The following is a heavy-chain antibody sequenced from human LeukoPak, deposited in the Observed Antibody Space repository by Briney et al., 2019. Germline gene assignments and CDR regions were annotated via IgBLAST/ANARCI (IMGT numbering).Heavy chain of an antibody. Sequence: PSETLSLTCTVSGGSISSYYWSWIRQPPGKGLEWIGYIYYSGSTYYKPSLKSRVTISVDMSKNQFSLKLSSVTAADTAVYYCARGGYYGSGNDFRFDPWGQGTLVTDSS. V-gene: IGHV4-59*01. D-gene: IGHD3-10*01. CDR1: GGSISSYY. CDR3: ARGGYYGSGNDFRFDP. CDR2: IYYSGST. J-gene: IGHJ5*02.